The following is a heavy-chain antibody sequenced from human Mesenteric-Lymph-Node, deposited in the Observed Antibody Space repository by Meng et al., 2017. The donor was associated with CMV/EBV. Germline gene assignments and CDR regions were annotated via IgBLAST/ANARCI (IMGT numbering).Heavy chain of an antibody. Sequence: SGPTLVKPTQTLTLTCTFSGFSLSRSGVGVGWIRQPPGKALEWLAVIYWNNDRRYSPSLKSSLIITKDTSKNQVVLTMTDLDPVDTATYYCAHRGVSGVLTDYYSGEAFDIWGQGTMVTVSS. CDR3: AHRGVSGVLTDYYSGEAFDI. D-gene: IGHD3-9*01. V-gene: IGHV2-5*01. CDR2: IYWNNDR. CDR1: GFSLSRSGVG. J-gene: IGHJ3*02.